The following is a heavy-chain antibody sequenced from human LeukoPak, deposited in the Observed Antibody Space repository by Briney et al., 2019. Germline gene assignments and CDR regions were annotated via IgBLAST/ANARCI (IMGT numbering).Heavy chain of an antibody. CDR3: ARVPHSSSWYGGAFDY. D-gene: IGHD6-13*01. J-gene: IGHJ4*02. CDR2: IYYSGST. Sequence: SETLSLTCTVSGGSISSYYWSWIRQPPGKGLEWIGYIYYSGSTNYNPSLKSRVTISVDTSKNQFSLKLSSVTAADTAVYYCARVPHSSSWYGGAFDYWGQGTLVIVSS. V-gene: IGHV4-59*08. CDR1: GGSISSYY.